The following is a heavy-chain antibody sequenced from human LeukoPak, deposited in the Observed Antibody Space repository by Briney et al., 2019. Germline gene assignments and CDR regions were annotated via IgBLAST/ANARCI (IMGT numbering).Heavy chain of an antibody. J-gene: IGHJ5*02. D-gene: IGHD5-12*01. V-gene: IGHV4-59*01. CDR2: IFYTGSP. Sequence: PSETLSLTCTVSGASISTNYWSWIRQPPGTGLEWIGSIFYTGSPNYNPSLKSRVTISIDTSQNQFSLRLSSVTAADTAVYYCARDFLYSGYDYRWFDPWGQGALVTVSS. CDR1: GASISTNY. CDR3: ARDFLYSGYDYRWFDP.